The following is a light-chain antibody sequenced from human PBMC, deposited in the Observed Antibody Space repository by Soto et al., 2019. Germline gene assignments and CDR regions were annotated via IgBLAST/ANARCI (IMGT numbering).Light chain of an antibody. CDR1: QSLSNTY. J-gene: IGKJ2*01. V-gene: IGKV3-20*01. CDR2: AVS. Sequence: EIVLTQSPCTLSLSPGEGATLSCRAIQSLSNTYLAWYQQKPGQAPRLLIYAVSSRATGIPDRFSGSGSGTDFTLTISRLEPEDFAVYYCQQYGRSPYTFGQGTKVDIK. CDR3: QQYGRSPYT.